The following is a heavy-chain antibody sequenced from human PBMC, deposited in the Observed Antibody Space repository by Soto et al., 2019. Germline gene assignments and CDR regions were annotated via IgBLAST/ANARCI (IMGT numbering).Heavy chain of an antibody. D-gene: IGHD2-2*01. Sequence: QVQLVESGAEVKKPGASVKVSCKASGYTFTDYYIHWVRQAPGQVPEWMGWINPNSGGTNSAQKFQGRVTMTRDTSNSTAYMELGRLRSDATAVYYCARVGHCSSHRCYPFDCGGQGTLVTVSS. CDR2: INPNSGGT. J-gene: IGHJ4*02. V-gene: IGHV1-2*02. CDR1: GYTFTDYY. CDR3: ARVGHCSSHRCYPFDC.